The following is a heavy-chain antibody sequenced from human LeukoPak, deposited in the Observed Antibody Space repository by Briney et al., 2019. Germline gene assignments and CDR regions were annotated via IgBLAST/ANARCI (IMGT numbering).Heavy chain of an antibody. CDR1: GFTFSSYW. CDR2: IKQDGSEK. J-gene: IGHJ6*02. Sequence: GGSLRLSCAASGFTFSSYWMSWVRQAPGKGLEWVANIKQDGSEKYYVDSVKGRFTISRDNAKNSLYLQMNSLRAEDTAVYYCAREVYYGSGSYSWYYYGMDVWGQGTTVTVS. V-gene: IGHV3-7*01. CDR3: AREVYYGSGSYSWYYYGMDV. D-gene: IGHD3-10*01.